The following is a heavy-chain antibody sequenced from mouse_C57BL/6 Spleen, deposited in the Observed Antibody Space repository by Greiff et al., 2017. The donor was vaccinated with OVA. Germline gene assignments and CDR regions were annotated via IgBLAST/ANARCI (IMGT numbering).Heavy chain of an antibody. V-gene: IGHV1-82*01. CDR2: IYPGDGDT. J-gene: IGHJ3*01. CDR3: ARDYGSPLAY. D-gene: IGHD1-1*01. CDR1: GYAFSGSW. Sequence: QAQLKESGPELVKPGASVKISCKASGYAFSGSWMNWVKQRPGKGLEWIGRIYPGDGDTNYNGKFKGKATLTADKSSSTAYMQLSSLTSEDSAVYFCARDYGSPLAYWGQGTLVTVSA.